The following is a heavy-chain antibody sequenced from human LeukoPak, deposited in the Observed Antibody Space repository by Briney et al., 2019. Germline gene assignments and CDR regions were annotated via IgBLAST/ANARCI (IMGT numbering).Heavy chain of an antibody. CDR2: MNPNSGNT. D-gene: IGHD3-3*01. J-gene: IGHJ5*02. Sequence: ASVKVSCKASGYTFTSYDINWVRQATGQGLEWMGWMNPNSGNTRYAQKFQGRVTITRNTSISTAYIELRRLRSDDTAVYYCARVRNYDFWSGQYWFDPWGEG. CDR3: ARVRNYDFWSGQYWFDP. CDR1: GYTFTSYD. V-gene: IGHV1-8*01.